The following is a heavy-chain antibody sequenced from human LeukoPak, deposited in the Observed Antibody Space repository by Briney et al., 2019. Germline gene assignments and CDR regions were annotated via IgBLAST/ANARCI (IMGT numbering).Heavy chain of an antibody. V-gene: IGHV4-39*07. CDR2: IYYSGST. CDR3: ARDGRFPPEVLPRYFDY. CDR1: GGSVSSGSYY. Sequence: ASETLSLTCTVSGGSVSSGSYYWGWIRQPPGKGLEWIGSIYYSGSTYYNPSLKSRVTISVETSKNQFSLKLSSVTAADTAVYYCARDGRFPPEVLPRYFDYWGQGTLVTVSS. D-gene: IGHD1-26*01. J-gene: IGHJ4*02.